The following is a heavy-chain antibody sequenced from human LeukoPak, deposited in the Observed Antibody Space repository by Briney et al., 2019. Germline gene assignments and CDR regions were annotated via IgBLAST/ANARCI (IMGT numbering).Heavy chain of an antibody. CDR3: AKRGYSGYDLTTHFDY. Sequence: PGGSVRLSCAASGFTFNSYEMIWVRQAPGKGLKWVSYISSSRSTIYYADSVKGRFTISRDNSKNTLYLQMNSLRAEDTAVYYCAKRGYSGYDLTTHFDYWGQGTLVTVSS. V-gene: IGHV3-48*03. D-gene: IGHD5-12*01. J-gene: IGHJ4*02. CDR2: ISSSRSTI. CDR1: GFTFNSYE.